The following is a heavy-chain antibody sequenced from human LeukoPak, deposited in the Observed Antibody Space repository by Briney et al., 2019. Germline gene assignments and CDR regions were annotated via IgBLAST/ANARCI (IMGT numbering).Heavy chain of an antibody. Sequence: QPGGSLRLSCAASGFTFSSYAMSWVRQAPGRGLEWVSIISGSGAGTYNADSVKGRFTISRDNSENTLYLQMDSLGGEDTAVYYCTKSVMGYCSSTSCYFDYWGQRTLVTVSS. CDR1: GFTFSSYA. CDR3: TKSVMGYCSSTSCYFDY. J-gene: IGHJ4*02. CDR2: ISGSGAGT. V-gene: IGHV3-23*01. D-gene: IGHD2-2*01.